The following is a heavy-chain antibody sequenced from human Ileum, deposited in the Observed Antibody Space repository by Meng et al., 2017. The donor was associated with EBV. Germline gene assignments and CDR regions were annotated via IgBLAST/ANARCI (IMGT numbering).Heavy chain of an antibody. Sequence: VPLVGPGGSLVQPGGALRLACATSGFPVSHYWMHWVRQVPRKGLVWVSRTNEDGGFTTYADSVGGRFTISRDNTKNILYLQMDSLRAEDTAVYFCSRDLAGPYDDWGQGTLVTVSS. CDR3: SRDLAGPYDD. CDR2: TNEDGGFT. J-gene: IGHJ4*02. CDR1: GFPVSHYW. V-gene: IGHV3-74*01.